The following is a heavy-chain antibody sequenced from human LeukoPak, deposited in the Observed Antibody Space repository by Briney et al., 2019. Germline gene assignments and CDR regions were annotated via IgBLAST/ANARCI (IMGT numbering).Heavy chain of an antibody. Sequence: GESLEISCKGSGYNFANYWIGWVRQMPGKGLEWMGIIYPGNSESRYSPSFQGQVTISADKSISTAYLQWRSLKASDTAMYYCARHLPWFGTNLREFDFWGQGTLVTVYS. V-gene: IGHV5-51*01. CDR1: GYNFANYW. CDR3: ARHLPWFGTNLREFDF. CDR2: IYPGNSES. J-gene: IGHJ4*02. D-gene: IGHD3-10*01.